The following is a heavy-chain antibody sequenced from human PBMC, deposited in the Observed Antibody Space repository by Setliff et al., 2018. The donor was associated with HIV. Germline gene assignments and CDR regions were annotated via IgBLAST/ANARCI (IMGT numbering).Heavy chain of an antibody. CDR3: ARASTMIVVVIEGFDI. J-gene: IGHJ3*02. V-gene: IGHV4-61*09. CDR1: GGIISSDSFF. CDR2: IYTSGST. D-gene: IGHD3-22*01. Sequence: TLSLTCTVSGGIISSDSFFWSWIRQPAGKGLEWIGHIYTSGSTDYNPSLKSRVSISVDTSKNQFSLKLSSVTAADTAVYYCARASTMIVVVIEGFDIWGQGTMVTVSS.